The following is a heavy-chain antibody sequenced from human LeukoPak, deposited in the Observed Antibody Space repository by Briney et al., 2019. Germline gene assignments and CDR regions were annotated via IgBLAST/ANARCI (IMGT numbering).Heavy chain of an antibody. Sequence: SETLSLTCTVSGYSISSGYYWSWIRQPPGKGLEWIGSIYHSGSTYYNPSLKSRVTISVDTSKNQFSLKLSSVTAADTAVFYCARENSGSYREFDYWGQGTLVTVSS. CDR2: IYHSGST. D-gene: IGHD1-26*01. J-gene: IGHJ4*02. V-gene: IGHV4-38-2*02. CDR3: ARENSGSYREFDY. CDR1: GYSISSGYY.